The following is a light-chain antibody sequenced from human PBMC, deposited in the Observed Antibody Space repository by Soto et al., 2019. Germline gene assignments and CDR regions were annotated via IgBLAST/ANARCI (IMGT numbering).Light chain of an antibody. J-gene: IGKJ3*01. CDR3: QHRHN. Sequence: DIVLTQSPATLSLSPGERATLSCRASQSVSRDFAWYQQKPGQAPRLLIYDASNRATGIPARFSGSGSGTDFTLTINSLQPEYFAVYYCQHRHNFGPGTKVDFK. CDR1: QSVSRD. CDR2: DAS. V-gene: IGKV3-11*01.